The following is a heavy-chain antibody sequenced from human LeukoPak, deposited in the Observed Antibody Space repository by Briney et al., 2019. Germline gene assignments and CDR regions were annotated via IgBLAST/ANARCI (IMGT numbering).Heavy chain of an antibody. CDR1: GGSISSYY. J-gene: IGHJ4*02. CDR2: IYYSGST. CDR3: ARQSRYYGGNDY. V-gene: IGHV4-59*08. Sequence: KPSETLSLTCTVPGGSISSYYWSWIRQPPGKGLEWIGYIYYSGSTNYNPSLKSRVTISVDTSKNQFSLKLSSVTAADTAVYYCARQSRYYGGNDYWGQGTLVTVSS. D-gene: IGHD4-23*01.